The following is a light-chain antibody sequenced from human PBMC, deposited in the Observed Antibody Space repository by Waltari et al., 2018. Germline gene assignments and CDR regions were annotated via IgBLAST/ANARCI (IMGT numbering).Light chain of an antibody. V-gene: IGKV1-5*03. CDR2: EAS. Sequence: DIQMTQSPSTLSASVGDSVTITCRASQSISDWVAWYQHKSGKAPNLLIYEASSLESGVPSRFSGSGSGAEFTLTISSLQPDDFATYYCQHYNIYPVMFGQGTRLEIK. CDR3: QHYNIYPVM. J-gene: IGKJ5*01. CDR1: QSISDW.